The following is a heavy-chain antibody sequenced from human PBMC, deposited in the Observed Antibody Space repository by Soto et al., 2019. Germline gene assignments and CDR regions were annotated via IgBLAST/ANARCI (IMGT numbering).Heavy chain of an antibody. V-gene: IGHV4-39*01. J-gene: IGHJ6*03. CDR2: IYYSGST. CDR1: GGSISSSSYY. D-gene: IGHD2-2*01. CDR3: ARHDCGSTSCPKPYYYYMDV. Sequence: SETLSLTCTVSGGSISSSSYYWGWIRQPPGKGLEWIGSIYYSGSTYYNPSLKSRVTISVDTSKNQFSLKLSSVTAADTAVYYCARHDCGSTSCPKPYYYYMDVWGKGTTVTVSS.